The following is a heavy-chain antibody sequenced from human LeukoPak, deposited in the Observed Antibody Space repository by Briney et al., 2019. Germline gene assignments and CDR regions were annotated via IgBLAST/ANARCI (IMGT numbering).Heavy chain of an antibody. Sequence: SETLSLTCTVSGGSISSYYWSWIRQPPGKGLEWIGYNYYSGSTNYNPSLKSRVTISADTSKNQFSLKLSSVTAADTAVYYCAREVGVVTYHFDYWGQGTLVTVSS. V-gene: IGHV4-59*01. CDR2: NYYSGST. CDR3: AREVGVVTYHFDY. CDR1: GGSISSYY. J-gene: IGHJ4*02. D-gene: IGHD3-3*01.